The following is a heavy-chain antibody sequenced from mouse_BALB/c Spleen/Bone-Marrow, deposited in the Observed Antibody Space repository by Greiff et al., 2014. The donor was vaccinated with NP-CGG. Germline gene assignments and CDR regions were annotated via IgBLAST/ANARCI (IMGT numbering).Heavy chain of an antibody. CDR3: ARPGRLGRDWYFDV. Sequence: VQLQQSGPELVKPGASVKISCKTSGYSFTEYTMHWVKQRHGKSLEWIGRINPNNGGTSYNQKFKGKATLTVDKSSSTAYMELRSLTPEDSAVYYCARPGRLGRDWYFDVWGAGTTVTVSS. J-gene: IGHJ1*01. CDR1: GYSFTEYT. CDR2: INPNNGGT. D-gene: IGHD4-1*01. V-gene: IGHV1-22*01.